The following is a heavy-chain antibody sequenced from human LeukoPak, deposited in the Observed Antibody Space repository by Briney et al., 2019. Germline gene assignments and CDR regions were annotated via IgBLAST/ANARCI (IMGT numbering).Heavy chain of an antibody. J-gene: IGHJ3*02. D-gene: IGHD1-26*01. CDR1: GYSISSGYY. Sequence: SETLSLTCTVSGYSISSGYYWGWVRQPPGKGLEWIVNIYHSGSTYYNPSLKSRVTISVDTSKNQFSLKVNSVTAADTAVYYCARVGATYAFDIWGQGTMVTVSS. CDR2: IYHSGST. CDR3: ARVGATYAFDI. V-gene: IGHV4-38-2*02.